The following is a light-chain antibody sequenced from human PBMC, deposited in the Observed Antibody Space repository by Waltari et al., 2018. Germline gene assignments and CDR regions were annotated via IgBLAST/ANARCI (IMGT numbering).Light chain of an antibody. J-gene: IGLJ1*01. CDR1: SSNIGAGYD. V-gene: IGLV1-40*01. CDR3: QSHDSSHYV. CDR2: ANT. Sequence: QSVLTQPPSVSGAPGQSVTISCTGSSSNIGAGYDVHWYQQLPGTAPKLLIYANTNRPSGVPDRFSGSKSGTSASLAITGLQAEDEADYYCQSHDSSHYVFGTGTKVTVL.